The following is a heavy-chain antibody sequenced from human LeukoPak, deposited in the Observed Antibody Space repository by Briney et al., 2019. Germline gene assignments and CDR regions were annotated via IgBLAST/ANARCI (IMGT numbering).Heavy chain of an antibody. J-gene: IGHJ5*02. V-gene: IGHV3-7*01. CDR2: IKQDGSEK. CDR3: ARGGDIVVVDNWFDP. D-gene: IGHD2-2*01. Sequence: GGSLRLSCAASGFTFSSYWMSWVRQAPGKGLEWVANIKQDGSEKYYVDSVRGRFTISRDNAKNSLYLQMNSLRAEDTAVYYCARGGDIVVVDNWFDPWGQGTLVTVSS. CDR1: GFTFSSYW.